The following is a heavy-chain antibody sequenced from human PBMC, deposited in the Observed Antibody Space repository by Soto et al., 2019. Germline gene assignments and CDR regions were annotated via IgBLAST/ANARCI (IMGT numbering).Heavy chain of an antibody. V-gene: IGHV3-30*18. J-gene: IGHJ3*02. CDR1: GFTFSSYG. Sequence: GGSLRLSCAASGFTFSSYGMHWVRQAPGKGLEWVAVISYDGSNKYYADSVKGRFTISRDNSKNTLYPQMNSLRAEDTAVYYCAKSPYYCSGGSCPNDDAFDIWGQGTMVTVSS. CDR3: AKSPYYCSGGSCPNDDAFDI. D-gene: IGHD2-15*01. CDR2: ISYDGSNK.